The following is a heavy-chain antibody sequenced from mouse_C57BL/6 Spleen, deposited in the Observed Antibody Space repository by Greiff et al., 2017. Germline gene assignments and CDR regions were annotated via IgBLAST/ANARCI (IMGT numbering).Heavy chain of an antibody. CDR1: GFSLTSYG. CDR2: IWRGGST. D-gene: IGHD2-1*01. J-gene: IGHJ2*01. CDR3: AKMDYGNYGFDY. Sequence: VKVVESGPGLVQPSQSLSITCTVSGFSLTSYGVHWVRQSPGKGLEWLGVIWRGGSTDYNAAFMSRLSITKDNSKSQVFFKMNSLQADDTAIYYCAKMDYGNYGFDYWGQGTTLTVSS. V-gene: IGHV2-5*01.